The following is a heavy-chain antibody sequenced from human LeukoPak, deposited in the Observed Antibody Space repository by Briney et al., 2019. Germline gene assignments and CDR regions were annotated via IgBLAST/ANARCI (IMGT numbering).Heavy chain of an antibody. V-gene: IGHV3-7*05. D-gene: IGHD3/OR15-3a*01. J-gene: IGHJ4*02. CDR3: ASTFGLGAF. CDR2: TKQDGSEK. CDR1: GFTFSRYW. Sequence: GGSLRLSCAASGFTFSRYWMSWVRQAPGKGLEWVANTKQDGSEKNYVDPVKGRFTISRDNAKNSLYLQMNSLRAEDTAVYYCASTFGLGAFWGQGTLVTVSS.